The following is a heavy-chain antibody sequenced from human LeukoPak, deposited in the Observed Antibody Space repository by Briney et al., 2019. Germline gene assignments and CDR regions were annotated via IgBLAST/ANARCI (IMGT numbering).Heavy chain of an antibody. J-gene: IGHJ4*02. CDR3: TTRLQHHFDY. CDR2: ISDPHSGSQT. Sequence: PGGSLRLSCAASGFIVRNRYMNWVRQALGQGLEWVSTISDPHSGSQTHYADSVKGRFTISRDDSQNTVYLQMDSLRAEDTAVYYCTTRLQHHFDYWGQGTQVTVSS. V-gene: IGHV3-23*01. D-gene: IGHD2-15*01. CDR1: GFIVRNRY.